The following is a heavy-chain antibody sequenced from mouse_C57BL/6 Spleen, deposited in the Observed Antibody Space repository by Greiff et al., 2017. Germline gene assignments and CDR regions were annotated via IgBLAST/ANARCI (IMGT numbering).Heavy chain of an antibody. CDR1: GFTFSSYA. Sequence: DVKLVESGGGLVKPGGSLKLSCAASGFTFSSYAMSWVHQTPEKRLEWVATIGDGGSCTYYPDNVKGRFAISRDTAKNNLYLQMSHLKSEDTAMYYCARDAGTFDYWGQGTTLTVSS. D-gene: IGHD4-1*01. CDR3: ARDAGTFDY. J-gene: IGHJ2*01. CDR2: IGDGGSCT. V-gene: IGHV5-4*01.